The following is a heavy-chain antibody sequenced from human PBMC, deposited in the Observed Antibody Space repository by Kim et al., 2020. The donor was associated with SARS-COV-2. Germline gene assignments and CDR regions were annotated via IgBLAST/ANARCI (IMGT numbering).Heavy chain of an antibody. CDR1: GFTFSSSA. CDR2: IRSKANSYAT. Sequence: GGSLRLSCAASGFTFSSSAMHWVRQASGKGLEWVGRIRSKANSYATAYAASGKGRFTIYRDDSKNTAYLQMNSLKTEDTAVYDCTRHGRTWDWGQGTLVTVSS. CDR3: TRHGRTWD. V-gene: IGHV3-73*01. J-gene: IGHJ1*01.